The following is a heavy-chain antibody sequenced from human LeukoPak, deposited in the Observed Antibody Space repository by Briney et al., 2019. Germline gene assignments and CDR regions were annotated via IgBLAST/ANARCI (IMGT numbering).Heavy chain of an antibody. CDR1: GFTFSSYG. Sequence: GGSLRLSCAASGFTFSSYGMSWVRQAPGKGLEWVSAISGSGGSTYYADSVKGRFTISRDNAKNSLYLQMNSLRAEDTAVYYCARNFDYGDYYYYYYMDVWGKGTTVTVSS. J-gene: IGHJ6*03. V-gene: IGHV3-23*01. D-gene: IGHD4-17*01. CDR3: ARNFDYGDYYYYYYMDV. CDR2: ISGSGGST.